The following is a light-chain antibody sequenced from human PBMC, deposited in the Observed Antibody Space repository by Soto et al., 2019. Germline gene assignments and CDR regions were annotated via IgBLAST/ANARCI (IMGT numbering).Light chain of an antibody. CDR3: QHDQSYST. J-gene: IGKJ4*01. V-gene: IGKV1-5*01. CDR2: HAS. Sequence: DIQMTQSPSTLSASVGDRVTISCRASQSINIWVAWYQQKPGTAPTLLLFHASSLESGVPSRFSGSGSATLFILTSSRLHADDFASYYCQHDQSYSTFAGGTKVEIK. CDR1: QSINIW.